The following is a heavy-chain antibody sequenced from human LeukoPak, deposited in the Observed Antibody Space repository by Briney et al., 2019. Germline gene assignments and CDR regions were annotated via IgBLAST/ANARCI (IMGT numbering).Heavy chain of an antibody. V-gene: IGHV1-18*01. CDR1: GYTFTSYG. CDR3: ARLYYYDSSGYYSRAGYFDY. CDR2: ISAYNGNT. D-gene: IGHD3-22*01. J-gene: IGHJ4*02. Sequence: GASVKVSCKASGYTFTSYGISWVRQAPGQGLEWMGWISAYNGNTNYAQKLQGRVTMTTDTSTSTAYMELRSLRSDDTAVYYCARLYYYDSSGYYSRAGYFDYWGQGTLVTVSS.